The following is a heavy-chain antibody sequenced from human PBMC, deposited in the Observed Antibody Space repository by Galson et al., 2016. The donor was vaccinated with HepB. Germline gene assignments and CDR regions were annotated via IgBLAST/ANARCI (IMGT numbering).Heavy chain of an antibody. Sequence: QHPGKGLEWIGYIYYSGSTYYNPSLKSRVTISVDTSKNQFSLKLSSVTAADTAVYYCARGVGEHLRYYYYGMDVWGKGTTVTVSS. CDR2: IYYSGST. D-gene: IGHD1-26*01. J-gene: IGHJ6*04. CDR3: ARGVGEHLRYYYYGMDV. V-gene: IGHV4-31*02.